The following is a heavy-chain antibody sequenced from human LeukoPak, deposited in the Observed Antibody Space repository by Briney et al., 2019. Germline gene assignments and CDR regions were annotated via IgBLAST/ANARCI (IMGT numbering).Heavy chain of an antibody. V-gene: IGHV3-11*03. CDR2: ISSSSSYT. Sequence: GGSLRLSCAASGFTFSDYYMSWIRQAPGKGLEWVSYISSSSSYTNYADSVKGRFTISRDNAKNSLYLQMNSLRAEDTAVYYCARSRGYKAGSLDAFDIWGQGTMVTVSS. D-gene: IGHD1-14*01. CDR1: GFTFSDYY. J-gene: IGHJ3*02. CDR3: ARSRGYKAGSLDAFDI.